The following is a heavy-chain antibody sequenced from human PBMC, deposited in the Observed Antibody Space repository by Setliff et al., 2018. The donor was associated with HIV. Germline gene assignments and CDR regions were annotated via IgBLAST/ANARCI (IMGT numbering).Heavy chain of an antibody. V-gene: IGHV4-61*02. J-gene: IGHJ5*01. D-gene: IGHD5-12*01. CDR2: IYTRGST. CDR3: VRSGCNGNICYDSRGWLDS. CDR1: GGSIDSGNYD. Sequence: SETLSLTCTVSGGSIDSGNYDWNWVRQPGGKGLEWIGRIYTRGSTKYSPTFESRVTMSLDTSKSQFSLNLRSVTAADTALYYCVRSGCNGNICYDSRGWLDSWGQGTQVTVSS.